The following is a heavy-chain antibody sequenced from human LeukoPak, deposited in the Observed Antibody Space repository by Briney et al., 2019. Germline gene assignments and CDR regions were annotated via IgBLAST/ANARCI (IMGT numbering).Heavy chain of an antibody. V-gene: IGHV3-7*05. J-gene: IGHJ4*02. CDR3: AKDFDK. Sequence: GGSLRLSCAASGCIVSRYWMNWVRQAPGKGLEWVGNIKEDGSEKYYVDSVKGRFTISRDNTKSLLYLQMNSLRAEDTAVYYCAKDFDKWGQGTLVTVSS. CDR2: IKEDGSEK. CDR1: GCIVSRYW.